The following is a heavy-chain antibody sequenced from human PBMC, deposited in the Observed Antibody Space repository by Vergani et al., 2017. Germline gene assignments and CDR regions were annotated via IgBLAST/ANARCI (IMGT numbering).Heavy chain of an antibody. V-gene: IGHV3-21*01. CDR1: GFTFSSYS. J-gene: IGHJ4*02. Sequence: EVQLVESGGGLVKPGGSLRLSCAASGFTFSSYSMNWVRQAPGKGLGWVSSISSSSSYIYYADSVKGRFTISRDNAKNSLYLQMNSLRAEDTAVYYCARGGTRGYSGYGDYWGQGTLVTVSS. D-gene: IGHD5-12*01. CDR2: ISSSSSYI. CDR3: ARGGTRGYSGYGDY.